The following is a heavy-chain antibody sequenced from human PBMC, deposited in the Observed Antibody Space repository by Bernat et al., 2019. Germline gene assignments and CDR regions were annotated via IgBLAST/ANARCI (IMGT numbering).Heavy chain of an antibody. CDR1: GFTFSSYP. J-gene: IGHJ4*02. CDR2: INGGGGST. V-gene: IGHV3-23*01. CDR3: AKDYDFWSGAFDY. Sequence: EVQLLESGGGLVQPGGSLRLSCAASGFTFSSYPMSWVHQAPGKGLEWVSLINGGGGSTYYADSVKGRFTISRDNSKNTLYLQMNSLRAEDTAVYYCAKDYDFWSGAFDYWGQGTLVTVSS. D-gene: IGHD3-3*01.